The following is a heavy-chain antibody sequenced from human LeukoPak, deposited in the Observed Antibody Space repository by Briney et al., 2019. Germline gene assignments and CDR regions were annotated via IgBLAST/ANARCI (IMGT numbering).Heavy chain of an antibody. CDR2: IYYSGST. J-gene: IGHJ6*04. V-gene: IGHV4-61*01. D-gene: IGHD4-17*01. Sequence: KPSENLSLTCTVSGGSVSSGSYYWSWVRQPPGKGLEWIGYIYYSGSTNYNPSLKSRVTISVDTSKNQFSLKLSSATAADTAVYYCARVLATVTTGGMDVWGKGTTVTVSS. CDR3: ARVLATVTTGGMDV. CDR1: GGSVSSGSYY.